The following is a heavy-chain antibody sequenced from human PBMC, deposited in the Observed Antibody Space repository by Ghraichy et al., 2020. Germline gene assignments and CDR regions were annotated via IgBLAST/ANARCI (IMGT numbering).Heavy chain of an antibody. D-gene: IGHD6-19*01. CDR3: TTDSTGYSSGWYPRDAFDI. Sequence: GESLNISCAASGFTFSNAWMSWVRQAPGKGLEWVGRIKSKTDGGTTDYAAPVKGRFTISRDDSKNTLYLQMNSLKTEDTAVYYCTTDSTGYSSGWYPRDAFDIWGQGTMVTVSS. V-gene: IGHV3-15*01. J-gene: IGHJ3*02. CDR2: IKSKTDGGTT. CDR1: GFTFSNAW.